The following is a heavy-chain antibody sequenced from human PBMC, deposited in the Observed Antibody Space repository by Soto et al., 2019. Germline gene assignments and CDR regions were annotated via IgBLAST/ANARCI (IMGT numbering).Heavy chain of an antibody. Sequence: PGGSLRLSCAASGFTFSSYAMSWVRQAPGKGLEWVSAISGSGGSTYYADSVQGRFTISRDNSKSTLSLQMDSLRVEDTAVYYCAREGGFNIQDDYYYHGLDVWGQGTPVTVSS. V-gene: IGHV3-23*01. CDR2: ISGSGGST. J-gene: IGHJ6*02. CDR3: AREGGFNIQDDYYYHGLDV. D-gene: IGHD3-10*01. CDR1: GFTFSSYA.